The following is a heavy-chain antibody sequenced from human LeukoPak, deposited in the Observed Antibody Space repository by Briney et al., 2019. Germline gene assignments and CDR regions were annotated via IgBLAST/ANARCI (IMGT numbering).Heavy chain of an antibody. CDR2: IYYSGST. J-gene: IGHJ4*02. CDR3: ARKGYSGSYGTNY. V-gene: IGHV4-31*03. Sequence: SETLSLTCTVSGGSISSGGYCWSWLRQHTGKGLEWIGYIYYSGSTNYNPSLKSRVTISVDTSKNQFSLKLSSVTAADTAVYYCARKGYSGSYGTNYWGQGTLVTVSS. CDR1: GGSISSGGYC. D-gene: IGHD1-26*01.